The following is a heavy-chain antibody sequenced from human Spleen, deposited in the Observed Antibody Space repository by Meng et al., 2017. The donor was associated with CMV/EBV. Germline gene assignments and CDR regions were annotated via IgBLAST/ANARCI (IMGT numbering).Heavy chain of an antibody. CDR2: INPNSGGK. Sequence: ASVKVSCKTSGYTFTGYYMHWVRQAPGQGLEWMGWINPNSGGKNYAQKFQGRVTMTRDTSIGTAYMELRRLISDDTAVYYCATFSPVGYWEDGYYKDWFDPWGQGTLVTVSS. CDR3: ATFSPVGYWEDGYYKDWFDP. D-gene: IGHD3-9*01. V-gene: IGHV1-2*02. J-gene: IGHJ5*02. CDR1: GYTFTGYY.